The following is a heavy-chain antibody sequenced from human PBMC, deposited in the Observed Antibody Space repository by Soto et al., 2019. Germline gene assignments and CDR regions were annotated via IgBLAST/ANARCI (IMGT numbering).Heavy chain of an antibody. CDR3: AKGRGYCMSTSCYVGSDY. CDR1: GFTFSSYA. V-gene: IGHV3-23*01. D-gene: IGHD2-2*01. J-gene: IGHJ4*02. CDR2: ISGSGGST. Sequence: EVQLLESGGGLVQPGGSLRLSCAASGFTFSSYAMRWVRQAPGKGLEWVSVISGSGGSTYYADSVKGRFTISRDNSKNTLYLQMNSLRAEDTVVYYCAKGRGYCMSTSCYVGSDYWGQGTLVTVSS.